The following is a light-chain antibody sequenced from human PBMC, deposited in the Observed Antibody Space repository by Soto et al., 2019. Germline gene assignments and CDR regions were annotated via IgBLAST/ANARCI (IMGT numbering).Light chain of an antibody. CDR2: DAS. CDR1: QSVSSN. V-gene: IGKV3-15*01. J-gene: IGKJ1*01. Sequence: EIVMTQSPATLSLSPGERATLSCRASQSVSSNLAWYQQKPGQAPRLLISDASTRATGIPDRFSGSGSGTESTLTITSLQSEDFAVYYCQHYNDLPLTFGQGTKVEIK. CDR3: QHYNDLPLT.